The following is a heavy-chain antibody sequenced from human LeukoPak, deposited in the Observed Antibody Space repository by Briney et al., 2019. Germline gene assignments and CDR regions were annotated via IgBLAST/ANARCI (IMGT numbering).Heavy chain of an antibody. D-gene: IGHD2-2*01. J-gene: IGHJ5*02. CDR1: GGSISTSYY. CDR2: IYTGGPT. V-gene: IGHV4-61*02. CDR3: TRTPDSTSMFDP. Sequence: PSETLSLTCTVSGGSISTSYYWSWIRPPAGKGLEWIGRIYTGGPTSYNPSLKSRVTISVDTSKNQFSLKLSSVTAADTAVYYCTRTPDSTSMFDPWGQGTLVTVSS.